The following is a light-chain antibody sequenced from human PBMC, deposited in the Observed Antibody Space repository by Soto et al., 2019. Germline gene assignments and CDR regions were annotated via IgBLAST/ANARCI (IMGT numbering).Light chain of an antibody. J-gene: IGKJ1*01. CDR1: QSVSSY. CDR2: DAS. CDR3: QQRFGSWT. Sequence: EIVLTQSPATLSLSPGERATLSCRASQSVSSYLAWYQQKPGQAPRLLIYDASNRATGIPARFSGSGSGTDFTLTISSLEPEDFAVYYCQQRFGSWTFGQGTKVEIK. V-gene: IGKV3-11*01.